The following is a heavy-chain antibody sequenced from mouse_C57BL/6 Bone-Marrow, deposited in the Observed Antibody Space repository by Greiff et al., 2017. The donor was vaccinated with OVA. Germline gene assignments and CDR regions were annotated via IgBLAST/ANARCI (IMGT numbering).Heavy chain of an antibody. Sequence: EVQLQQSGPELVKPGASVKISCKASGYTFTDYYMHWVKQSHGKSLEWIGDINPNNGGTSYNQKFKGKATLPLAKSSSTAYMELRSLTSEDSAVYYSARRDNCSGSRPFDYWGQGTTLTVSS. CDR2: INPNNGGT. V-gene: IGHV1-26*01. D-gene: IGHD1-1*01. CDR1: GYTFTDYY. J-gene: IGHJ2*01. CDR3: ARRDNCSGSRPFDY.